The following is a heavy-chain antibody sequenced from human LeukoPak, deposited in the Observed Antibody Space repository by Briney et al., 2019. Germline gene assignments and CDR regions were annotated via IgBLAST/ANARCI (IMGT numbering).Heavy chain of an antibody. Sequence: PGGSLRLYCASSGLTFSTYAMSWLRQAPGEGLEWVSTITHSGDSTYYAASVGGRFTISRDNSKNTLYLEMNSLRAEDTAEYYWIAVAGRDTWGQGTLVTVSS. CDR1: GLTFSTYA. CDR2: ITHSGDST. J-gene: IGHJ5*02. D-gene: IGHD6-19*01. V-gene: IGHV3-23*01. CDR3: IAVAGRDT.